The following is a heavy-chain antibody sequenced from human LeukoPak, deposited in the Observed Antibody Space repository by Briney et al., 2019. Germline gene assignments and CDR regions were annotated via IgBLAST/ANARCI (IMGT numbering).Heavy chain of an antibody. Sequence: GSLRLSCAASGFIFSNYGMNWVRQAPGKGLEWVAAISASGSATSYADSVRGRFTISRDNSKSTTYLQMNSLRAEDTAVYYCAKEGFDSWGQGTLVTVSS. CDR2: ISASGSAT. CDR1: GFIFSNYG. CDR3: AKEGFDS. V-gene: IGHV3-23*01. J-gene: IGHJ4*02.